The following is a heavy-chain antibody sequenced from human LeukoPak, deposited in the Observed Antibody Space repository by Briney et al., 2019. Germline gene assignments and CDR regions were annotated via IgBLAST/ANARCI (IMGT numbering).Heavy chain of an antibody. J-gene: IGHJ4*02. CDR1: GGSFSNYY. CDR3: ARGTDGLDF. Sequence: SETLSLTCAVFGGSFSNYYSTYIRQPRGKGLEWIGEINHDGRTNYNRSLKSRLTMSVDTSNNQFSLKLSSVTAADTAVYYCARGTDGLDFWGQGTLVTVSS. V-gene: IGHV4-34*01. CDR2: INHDGRT.